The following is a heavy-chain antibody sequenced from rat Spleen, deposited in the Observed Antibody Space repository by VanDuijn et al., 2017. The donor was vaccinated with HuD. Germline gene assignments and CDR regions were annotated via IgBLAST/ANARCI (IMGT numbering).Heavy chain of an antibody. Sequence: EVQLVESGGGLVQPGRSLKLSCAASGLTFSDYGMAWVRQAPTKGLEWVATISYGDSSGHSITYYRDSVKGRFTISRDNTKSTLYLQMNSLRSEDTATYYCTIGSHYFDVTYYYEYWGQGVLVTVSS. CDR1: GLTFSDYG. J-gene: IGHJ2*01. D-gene: IGHD1-12*02. CDR3: TIGSHYFDVTYYYEY. V-gene: IGHV5-29*01. CDR2: ISYGDSSGHSIT.